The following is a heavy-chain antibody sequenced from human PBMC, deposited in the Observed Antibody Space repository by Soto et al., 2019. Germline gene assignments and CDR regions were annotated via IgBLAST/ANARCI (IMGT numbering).Heavy chain of an antibody. CDR1: GGSISSSSYY. V-gene: IGHV4-39*01. CDR3: ARGGKYYDFWSGYYNYYYGMDV. J-gene: IGHJ6*02. Sequence: SETLSLTCTVSGGSISSSSYYWGWIRQPPGKGLEWIGSIYYSGSTYYNPSLKSRVTISVDTSKNQFSLKLSSVTAADTAVYYCARGGKYYDFWSGYYNYYYGMDVWGQGTTVTVSS. CDR2: IYYSGST. D-gene: IGHD3-3*01.